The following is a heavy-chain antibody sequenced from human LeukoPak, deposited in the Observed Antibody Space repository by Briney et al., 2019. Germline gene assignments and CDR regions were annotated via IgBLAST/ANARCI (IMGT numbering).Heavy chain of an antibody. CDR2: ISSSSSYI. J-gene: IGHJ4*02. V-gene: IGHV3-21*01. CDR3: ARDACSGGSCHGY. CDR1: GFTFSSYS. Sequence: SGGSLRLSCAASGFTFSSYSMNWVRQAPGKGLEWVSSISSSSSYIYYADSVKGRFTISRDNAKNSLYLQMNSLRAEDTAVYYCARDACSGGSCHGYWGQGTLVTVSS. D-gene: IGHD2-15*01.